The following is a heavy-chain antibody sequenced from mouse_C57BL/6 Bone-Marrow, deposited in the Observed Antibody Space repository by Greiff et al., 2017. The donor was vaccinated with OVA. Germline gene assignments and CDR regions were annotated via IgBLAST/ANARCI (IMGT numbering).Heavy chain of an antibody. CDR1: GYTFTSHW. Sequence: VKVVESGPELVRPGASVKISCKAPGYTFTSHWMQWVRQRPGQGLEWIGEIFPGSGSTYYNEKFKGKATLTVDTSSSTAYMQLSSLTSEDSAVYFSARYYYGSPYFDYWGQGTTLTVSS. D-gene: IGHD1-1*01. CDR2: IFPGSGST. CDR3: ARYYYGSPYFDY. V-gene: IGHV1-56*01. J-gene: IGHJ2*01.